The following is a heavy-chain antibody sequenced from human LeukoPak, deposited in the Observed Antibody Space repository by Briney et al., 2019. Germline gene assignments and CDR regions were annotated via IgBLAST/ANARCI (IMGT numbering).Heavy chain of an antibody. CDR1: GYTFTGYY. CDR2: INPNSGGT. Sequence: ASVKVSCKASGYTFTGYYMHWVRQAPGQGLEWMGWINPNSGGTNYAQKFQGRVTMTRDTSISTAYMELSRLRSDDTAVYYCGRDRSSSWYSKYYFDYWGQGTLVTVSS. V-gene: IGHV1-2*02. J-gene: IGHJ4*02. D-gene: IGHD6-13*01. CDR3: GRDRSSSWYSKYYFDY.